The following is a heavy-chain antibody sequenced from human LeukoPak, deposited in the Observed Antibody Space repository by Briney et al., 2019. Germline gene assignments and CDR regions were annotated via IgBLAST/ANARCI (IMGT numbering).Heavy chain of an antibody. D-gene: IGHD4-17*01. Sequence: GGSLRLSCAASGFTFSSYSMNWVRQAPGKGLEWVSSISSSSSYIYYADSVKGRFTISRDNAKNSLYLQMNSLRAEDTAVYYCARGQHRYGDYFDYWGQGTLVTVSS. CDR2: ISSSSSYI. CDR1: GFTFSSYS. J-gene: IGHJ4*02. V-gene: IGHV3-21*01. CDR3: ARGQHRYGDYFDY.